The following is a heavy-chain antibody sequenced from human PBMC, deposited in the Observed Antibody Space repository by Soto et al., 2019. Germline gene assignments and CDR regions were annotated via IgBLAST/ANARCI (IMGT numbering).Heavy chain of an antibody. CDR1: GFTFSSYS. J-gene: IGHJ4*02. D-gene: IGHD3-22*01. CDR2: ISSSSSTI. V-gene: IGHV3-48*02. CDR3: ARAGIVRPGGYFDY. Sequence: EVQLVESGGGLVQPGGSLRLSCAASGFTFSSYSMNWVRQAPGKGLEWVSYISSSSSTIYYADSVKGRFTISRDNAKNSLYLQRNSLRDEDTAVYYGARAGIVRPGGYFDYWGQGTLVTVSS.